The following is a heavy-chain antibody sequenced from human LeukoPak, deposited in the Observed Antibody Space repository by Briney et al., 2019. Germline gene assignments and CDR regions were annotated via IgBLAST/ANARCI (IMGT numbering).Heavy chain of an antibody. CDR1: GYTFTGYY. V-gene: IGHV1-2*02. CDR2: INPNSGGT. Sequence: ASVKVSCKASGYTFTGYYMHWVRQAPGQGLEWMGWINPNSGGTNYAQKFQGRVTMTRDTSISTAYMELSRLRSDDTAVYYCATAYSSRAWYYYYMDVWGKGTTVTVSS. CDR3: ATAYSSRAWYYYYMDV. J-gene: IGHJ6*03. D-gene: IGHD6-13*01.